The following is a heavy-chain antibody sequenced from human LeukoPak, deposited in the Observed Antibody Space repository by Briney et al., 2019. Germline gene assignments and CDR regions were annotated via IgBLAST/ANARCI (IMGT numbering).Heavy chain of an antibody. CDR1: GYTFTSYA. Sequence: ASVNVSCKASGYTFTSYAMHWVRQAPGQRLEWMGWINAGNGNTKYSQKFQGRVTITRDTSASTAYMELSSLRSEDTAVYYCATGGAYCGGDCYPVDYFDYWGQGTLVTVSS. V-gene: IGHV1-3*01. D-gene: IGHD2-21*02. J-gene: IGHJ4*02. CDR2: INAGNGNT. CDR3: ATGGAYCGGDCYPVDYFDY.